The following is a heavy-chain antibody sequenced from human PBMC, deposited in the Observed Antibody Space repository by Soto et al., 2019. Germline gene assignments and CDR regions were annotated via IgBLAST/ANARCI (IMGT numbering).Heavy chain of an antibody. V-gene: IGHV4-4*02. CDR1: GGSMSSSNW. D-gene: IGHD3-22*01. Sequence: PSETLSLTCAVSGGSMSSSNWWSWVRQPPGKGLEWIGEIYHSGSTYYNPSLKSRVTISVDTSKNQFSLKLSSVTAADTAVYYCARGADPSYYYDSSGIPYGMDVWGQGTTVTVSS. J-gene: IGHJ6*02. CDR3: ARGADPSYYYDSSGIPYGMDV. CDR2: IYHSGST.